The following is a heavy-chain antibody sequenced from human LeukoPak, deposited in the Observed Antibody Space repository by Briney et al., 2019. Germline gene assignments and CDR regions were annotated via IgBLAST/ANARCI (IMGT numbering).Heavy chain of an antibody. J-gene: IGHJ4*02. Sequence: ASVTVSFTASGGTLSSYAISWVRQAPGQGLEWMGWISAYNGNTNYAQKLQGRVTMTTDTSTSTAYMELRSLRSDDTAVYYCARDPTRGYSGSYFFDYWGQGTLVTVSS. D-gene: IGHD1-26*01. V-gene: IGHV1-18*01. CDR2: ISAYNGNT. CDR1: GGTLSSYA. CDR3: ARDPTRGYSGSYFFDY.